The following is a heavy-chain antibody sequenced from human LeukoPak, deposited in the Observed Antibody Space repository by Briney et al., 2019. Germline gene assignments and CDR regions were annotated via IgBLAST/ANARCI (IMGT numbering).Heavy chain of an antibody. CDR1: GGTFSSYA. D-gene: IGHD1-20*01. CDR2: IIPIFGTA. Sequence: SVKVSCKASGGTFSSYAISWVRQAPGQELEWMGGIIPIFGTANYAQKFQGRVTITADESTSTAYMELSSLRSEDTAVYYCARDAPPAYNWNPDAFYIWGQGTMVTVSS. CDR3: ARDAPPAYNWNPDAFYI. V-gene: IGHV1-69*13. J-gene: IGHJ3*02.